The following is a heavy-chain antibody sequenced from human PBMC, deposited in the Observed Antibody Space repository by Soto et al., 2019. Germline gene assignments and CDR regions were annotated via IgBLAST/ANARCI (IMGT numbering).Heavy chain of an antibody. CDR1: GGSISSSSYY. CDR3: ARRPYLIAARPTPYFDY. V-gene: IGHV4-39*01. CDR2: IYYSGST. Sequence: SETLSLTCTVSGGSISSSSYYWGWIRQPPGKGLEWIGSIYYSGSTYYNPSLKSRVTISVDTSKNQFSLKLSSVTAADTAVYYCARRPYLIAARPTPYFDYWGQGTLVTVSS. J-gene: IGHJ4*02. D-gene: IGHD6-6*01.